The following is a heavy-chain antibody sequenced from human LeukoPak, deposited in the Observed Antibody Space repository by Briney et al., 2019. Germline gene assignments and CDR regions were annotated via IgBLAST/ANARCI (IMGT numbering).Heavy chain of an antibody. V-gene: IGHV3-11*01. CDR1: GFTFSDYY. Sequence: GGSLRLSCAASGFTFSDYYMSWIRQAPGKGLEWVSYISSSGSTIYYADSVRGRFTISRDNAKSSLYLQMNSLRAEDTAVYYCARGWVVGATRFDYWGQGTLVTVSS. J-gene: IGHJ4*02. CDR3: ARGWVVGATRFDY. CDR2: ISSSGSTI. D-gene: IGHD1-26*01.